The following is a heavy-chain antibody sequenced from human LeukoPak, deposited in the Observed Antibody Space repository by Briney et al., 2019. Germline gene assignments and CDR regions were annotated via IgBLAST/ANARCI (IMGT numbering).Heavy chain of an antibody. V-gene: IGHV3-30*02. CDR1: GFTHSSYG. CDR3: ASRGYSYGQYYMDV. J-gene: IGHJ6*03. Sequence: PGGSLRLSCAASGFTHSSYGMHWVRQAPGKGLEWVAFIRYDGSNKYYADSVKGRFTFSRDNSKNTLYLQMNSLRAEDAAVYYCASRGYSYGQYYMDVWGKGTTVTISS. D-gene: IGHD5-18*01. CDR2: IRYDGSNK.